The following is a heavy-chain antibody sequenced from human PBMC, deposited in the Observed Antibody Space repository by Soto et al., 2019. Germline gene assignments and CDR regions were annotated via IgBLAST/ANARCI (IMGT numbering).Heavy chain of an antibody. Sequence: SETLSLTCAVYGGSFSGYYWSWIRQPPGKGLEWIGEINHSVSTNYNPSLKSRVTISVDTSKNRFSLKLISVTAADTAVYYCARGGGNSSSWYDFWGQGTLVTVSS. V-gene: IGHV4-34*01. CDR2: INHSVST. D-gene: IGHD6-13*01. J-gene: IGHJ5*01. CDR1: GGSFSGYY. CDR3: ARGGGNSSSWYDF.